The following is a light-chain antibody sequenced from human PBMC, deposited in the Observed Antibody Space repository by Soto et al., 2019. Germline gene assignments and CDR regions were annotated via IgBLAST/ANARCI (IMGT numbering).Light chain of an antibody. CDR2: DAS. CDR3: QQRSNWTPIT. J-gene: IGKJ5*01. Sequence: EIVLTQSPYTLSLSAGERATLSCRASQSVTNYLAWYQQKPGQAPRLLIFDASNRATGIPARFSGSGSGTDFTLTISSLEHDDFAVHYCQQRSNWTPITFGQGTRLENK. V-gene: IGKV3-11*01. CDR1: QSVTNY.